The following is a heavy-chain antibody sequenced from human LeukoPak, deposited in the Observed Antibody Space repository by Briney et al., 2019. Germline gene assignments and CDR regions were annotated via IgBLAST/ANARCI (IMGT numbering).Heavy chain of an antibody. J-gene: IGHJ5*02. V-gene: IGHV4-34*01. CDR2: INHSGST. D-gene: IGHD3-3*01. CDR3: ATQETSDITILGVDPRWFDP. Sequence: SETLSLTCAVYGGSFSGYYWSWIRQPPGKGLEWIGEINHSGSTNYNPSLKSRVTISVDTSKNQFSLKLSSVTAADTAVYYCATQETSDITILGVDPRWFDPWGQGTLVTVSS. CDR1: GGSFSGYY.